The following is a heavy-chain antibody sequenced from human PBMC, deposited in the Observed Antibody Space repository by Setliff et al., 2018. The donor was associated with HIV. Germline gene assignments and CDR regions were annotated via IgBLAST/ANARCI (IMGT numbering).Heavy chain of an antibody. D-gene: IGHD2-15*01. CDR1: GFTISSYH. CDR2: VRHDGDVQ. V-gene: IGHV3-30*02. CDR3: ARDFSWATDS. J-gene: IGHJ4*02. Sequence: LRLSCAASGFTISSYHIRWVRQAPGKGLEWVAFVRHDGDVQIYADSVKGRFTASRDNPKNTVSLQLNSLRIEDTAVYYCARDFSWATDSWGQGTLVTVSS.